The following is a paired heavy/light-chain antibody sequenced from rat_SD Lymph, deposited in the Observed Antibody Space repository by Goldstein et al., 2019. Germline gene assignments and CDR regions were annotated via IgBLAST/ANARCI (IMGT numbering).Heavy chain of an antibody. J-gene: IGHJ3*01. CDR2: ISTSGSRT. CDR1: GFTFSNYY. V-gene: IGHV5-25*01. D-gene: IGHD1-12*01. CDR3: ARHRDSYAHGWFAY. Sequence: EVQLVESGGGLVQPGRSLKLSCAASGFTFSNYYMAWVRQAPKKGLEWVATISTSGSRTYYPDSVKGRFTISRDNAKSSLYLQMNSLKSEDTATYYCARHRDSYAHGWFAYWGQGTLVTVSS.
Light chain of an antibody. CDR1: EGVNSY. J-gene: IGKJ5*01. CDR2: KAS. V-gene: IGKV3S11*01. CDR3: QQSWNELT. Sequence: DTVLTQSPALAVSPGERVSISCRASEGVNSYMHWYQQKPGQQPKLLIYKASNLASGVPARFSGSGSGTDFTLTIDPVEADDTATYFCQQSWNELTFGSGTKLEIK.